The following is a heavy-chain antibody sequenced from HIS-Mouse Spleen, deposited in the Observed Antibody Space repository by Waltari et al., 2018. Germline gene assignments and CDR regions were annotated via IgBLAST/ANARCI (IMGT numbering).Heavy chain of an antibody. J-gene: IGHJ4*02. D-gene: IGHD4-4*01. CDR2: ISYDGSNK. V-gene: IGHV3-30*04. CDR3: ARVATTGEAFDY. Sequence: RQAPGKGLEWVAVISYDGSNKYYADSVKGRFTISRDNSKNTLYLQMNSLRAEDTAVYYCARVATTGEAFDYWGQGTLVTVSS.